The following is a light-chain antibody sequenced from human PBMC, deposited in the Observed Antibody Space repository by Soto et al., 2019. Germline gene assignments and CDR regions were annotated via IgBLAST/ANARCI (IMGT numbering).Light chain of an antibody. CDR3: HQYNIYLYT. CDR1: QSISSW. J-gene: IGKJ2*01. CDR2: KAS. Sequence: DIQMTQSPSTLSASVGDRVTITCRASQSISSWLAWYQQKPGKAPKLLIYKASSLESGVPSRFSGSGSGTEFTLTISSLQPDDFATYYCHQYNIYLYTFGQGTKLEIK. V-gene: IGKV1-5*03.